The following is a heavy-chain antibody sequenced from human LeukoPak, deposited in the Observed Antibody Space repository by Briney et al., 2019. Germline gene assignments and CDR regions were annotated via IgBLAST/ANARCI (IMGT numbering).Heavy chain of an antibody. J-gene: IGHJ4*02. Sequence: ASVKVSCKASGYTFTSYDINWVRQATGQGLEWMGWMNPNSGNTGYAQKFQGRVTMTRSTSISTAYMELSSLRFEDTAVFYCTRSVRNGHIDYWGQGTLVTVSS. D-gene: IGHD2-21*01. CDR3: TRSVRNGHIDY. CDR2: MNPNSGNT. CDR1: GYTFTSYD. V-gene: IGHV1-8*01.